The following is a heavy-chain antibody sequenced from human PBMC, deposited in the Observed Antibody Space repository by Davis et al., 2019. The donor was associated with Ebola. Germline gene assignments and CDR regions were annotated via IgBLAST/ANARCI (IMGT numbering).Heavy chain of an antibody. CDR2: INTNTGNP. CDR3: ARYVVGLWFGELLYALDNWFDP. Sequence: AASVKVSCKASGYTFTSYAMNWVRQAPGQGLEWMGWINTNTGNPTYAQGFTGRFVFSLDTSVSTAYLQISSLKAEDTAVYYCARYVVGLWFGELLYALDNWFDPWGQGTLVTVSS. D-gene: IGHD3-10*01. V-gene: IGHV7-4-1*02. J-gene: IGHJ5*02. CDR1: GYTFTSYA.